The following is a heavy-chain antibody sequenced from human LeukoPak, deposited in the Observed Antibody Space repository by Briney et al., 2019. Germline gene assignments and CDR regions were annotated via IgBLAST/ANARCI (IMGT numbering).Heavy chain of an antibody. CDR1: GFTFSSYG. Sequence: QPGGSLRLSCAASGFTFSSYGMHWVRQTPGKGLEWVAVIAYDGSRAFYADSVKGRFTISRDNSKNTMSVQMDDLRAEDTAVYYCTRYNNDHFDYWGQGTLVTVSS. D-gene: IGHD1-14*01. CDR3: TRYNNDHFDY. CDR2: IAYDGSRA. V-gene: IGHV3-33*01. J-gene: IGHJ4*02.